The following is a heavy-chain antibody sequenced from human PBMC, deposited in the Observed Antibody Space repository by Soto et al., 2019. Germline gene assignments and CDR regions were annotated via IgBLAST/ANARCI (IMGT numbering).Heavy chain of an antibody. CDR2: IYSGDKT. V-gene: IGHV3-66*01. J-gene: IGHJ4*02. D-gene: IGHD3-22*01. CDR1: GLTVRTNS. Sequence: GSLRLSCVVSGLTVRTNSMNWVRQAPGKGLEWVSVIYSGDKTYYTDSVKGRFAISRDTSRNMLYLQMSSLRVEDTAVYYCARDTPLFSFGYQRGNYFDYWGQGA. CDR3: ARDTPLFSFGYQRGNYFDY.